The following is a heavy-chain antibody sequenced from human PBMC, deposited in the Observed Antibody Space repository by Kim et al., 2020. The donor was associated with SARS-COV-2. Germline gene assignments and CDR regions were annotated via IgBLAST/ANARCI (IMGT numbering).Heavy chain of an antibody. CDR3: TSLTTSGETY. V-gene: IGHV3-73*01. D-gene: IGHD3-22*01. J-gene: IGHJ4*02. Sequence: GGSLRLSCAASGFTFSGSNIHWVRQAFGKGLEWVGRISTRPKSYATAYSASVKGRFTISIDDSKNTAYLQLNSLRAEDTAVYDCTSLTTSGETYWGQGTLVTVSS. CDR2: ISTRPKSYAT. CDR1: GFTFSGSN.